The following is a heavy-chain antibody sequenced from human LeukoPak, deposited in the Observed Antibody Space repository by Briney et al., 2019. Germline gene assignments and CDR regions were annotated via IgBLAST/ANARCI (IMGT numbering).Heavy chain of an antibody. CDR3: ARDRNPYYSDSRDSFDY. CDR2: INPSGGST. CDR1: GDTFTSYY. J-gene: IGHJ4*02. Sequence: ASVKVSCKASGDTFTSYYMHWVRQAPGQGLEWMGIINPSGGSTTYAQKFQGGVTMTRDTSTSTVYMELSSLRSEDTAVYYCARDRNPYYSDSRDSFDYWGQGTLVTVSS. D-gene: IGHD3-22*01. V-gene: IGHV1-46*01.